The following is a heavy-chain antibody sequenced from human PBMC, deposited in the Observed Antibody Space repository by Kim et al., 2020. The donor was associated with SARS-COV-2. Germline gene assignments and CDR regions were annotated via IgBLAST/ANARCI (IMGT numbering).Heavy chain of an antibody. CDR2: IYYSGST. V-gene: IGHV4-39*07. D-gene: IGHD2-2*01. Sequence: SETLSLTCTVSGGSISSSSYYWGWIRQPPGKGLEWIGSIYYSGSTYYNPSLKSRVTISVDTSKNQFSLKLSSVTAADTAVYYCARDGRGCSSTSCSNALDWGQGTLVTVSS. J-gene: IGHJ4*02. CDR3: ARDGRGCSSTSCSNALD. CDR1: GGSISSSSYY.